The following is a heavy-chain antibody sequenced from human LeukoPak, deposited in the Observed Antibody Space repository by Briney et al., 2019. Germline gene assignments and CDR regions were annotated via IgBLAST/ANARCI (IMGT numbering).Heavy chain of an antibody. CDR3: ATSRTFDY. CDR2: IKQDGSEK. Sequence: GGSLRVSCAASGFTVNSYCMIWVRQDPGKGLEWVANIKQDGSEKYYVDSVKGRFTISRDNAENSLYLQMNSLRAEDTAVYYCATSRTFDYWGQGTLVTVSS. D-gene: IGHD1-7*01. CDR1: GFTVNSYC. V-gene: IGHV3-7*01. J-gene: IGHJ4*02.